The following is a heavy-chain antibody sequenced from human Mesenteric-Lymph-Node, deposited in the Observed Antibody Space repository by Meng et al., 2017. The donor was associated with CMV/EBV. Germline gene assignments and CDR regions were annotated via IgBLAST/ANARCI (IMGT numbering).Heavy chain of an antibody. J-gene: IGHJ6*02. Sequence: ESLKISCVASGITVSGNYMTWVRQAPGKGLEWVSLTYPGGTTDYADSVKGRFTISRDNSKNSLYLQMNSLRGEDTAVYFCAGHNSEATFKTFRVITWTDYYGLDVWGQGTTVTVSS. CDR1: GITVSGNY. CDR3: AGHNSEATFKTFRVITWTDYYGLDV. CDR2: TYPGGTT. V-gene: IGHV3-66*04. D-gene: IGHD2/OR15-2a*01.